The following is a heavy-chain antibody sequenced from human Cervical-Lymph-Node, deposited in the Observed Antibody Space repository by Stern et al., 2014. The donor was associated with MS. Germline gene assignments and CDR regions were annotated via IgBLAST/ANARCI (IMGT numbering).Heavy chain of an antibody. V-gene: IGHV3-23*04. D-gene: IGHD6-19*01. CDR3: AKDSQQWLANYYFDL. J-gene: IGHJ2*01. CDR1: GFTFSSYA. Sequence: EVQLVESGGGLVQPGGSLRLSCAASGFTFSSYAMTWVRQAPGKGLEWVSSIRGSGRGTYYADSVKGRFTISRDNSKNTLYLHMNGLRAEDTAVYYCAKDSQQWLANYYFDLWGRGTLVTVSS. CDR2: IRGSGRGT.